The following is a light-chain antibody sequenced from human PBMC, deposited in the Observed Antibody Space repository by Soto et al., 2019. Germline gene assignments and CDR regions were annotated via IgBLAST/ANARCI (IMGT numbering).Light chain of an antibody. CDR1: QSVSSD. J-gene: IGKJ1*01. Sequence: EIVLIQSAATPSVSPGETSTLSCRASQSVSSDLAWYHQKPGQAPRLLIYGASTRATGIPARFSGSGSGTEFTLTINSLQSEDCAVYYYQQYNNWPRTFGQGTKVDSK. CDR2: GAS. V-gene: IGKV3-15*01. CDR3: QQYNNWPRT.